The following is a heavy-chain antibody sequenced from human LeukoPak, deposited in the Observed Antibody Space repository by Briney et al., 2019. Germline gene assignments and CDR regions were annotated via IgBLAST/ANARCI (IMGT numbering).Heavy chain of an antibody. CDR1: GYTFTSYY. Sequence: GASVKVSCKASGYTFTSYYMHWVRQAPGQGLEWMGWINPNSGGTNYAQKFQGWVTMTRDTSISTAYMELSRLRSDDTAVYYCARDVEYSSERFNYWGQGTLVTVSS. CDR2: INPNSGGT. CDR3: ARDVEYSSERFNY. V-gene: IGHV1-2*04. J-gene: IGHJ4*02. D-gene: IGHD6-19*01.